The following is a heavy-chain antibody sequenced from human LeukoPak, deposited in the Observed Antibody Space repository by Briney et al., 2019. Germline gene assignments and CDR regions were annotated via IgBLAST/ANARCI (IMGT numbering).Heavy chain of an antibody. Sequence: SETLSLTCTVSGGSISSGDYYWSWIRQPPGKGLEWIGEINHSGSTNYNPSLKSRVTISVDTSKNQFSLKLSSVTAADTAVYYCARGIGYQLLYNYYYYGMDVWGQGTTVTVSS. CDR1: GGSISSGDYY. CDR3: ARGIGYQLLYNYYYYGMDV. D-gene: IGHD2-2*02. CDR2: INHSGST. J-gene: IGHJ6*02. V-gene: IGHV4-39*07.